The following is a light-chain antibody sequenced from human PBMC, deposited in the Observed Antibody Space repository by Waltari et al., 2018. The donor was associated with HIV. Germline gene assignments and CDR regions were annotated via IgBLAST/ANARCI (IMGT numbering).Light chain of an antibody. CDR3: ATWDDSLSGWV. CDR1: SSNIGSHI. V-gene: IGLV1-44*01. CDR2: SHN. J-gene: IGLJ3*02. Sequence: QALLTQPPSASGTPGQRVTISCSGSSSNIGSHIVNWYQQFPGTAPKFFISSHNQRPSGVPDRFSGSKSGSSASLAISGLQSEDEADYYCATWDDSLSGWVFGGGTKLTVL.